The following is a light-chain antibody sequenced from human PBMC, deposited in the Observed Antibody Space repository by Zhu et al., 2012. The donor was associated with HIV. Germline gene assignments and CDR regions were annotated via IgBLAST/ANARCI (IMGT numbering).Light chain of an antibody. Sequence: DVQLTQSPSFLSASVGDRVTITCRASGAINIYLAWYQQKPGKAPKLLIYDASTLQSGVPSRFSGKGSGTEFTLSISSLQPEDFATYYCQQLNTYPLFTFGPGTKVDVK. V-gene: IGKV1-9*01. J-gene: IGKJ3*01. CDR2: DAS. CDR1: GAINIY. CDR3: QQLNTYPLFT.